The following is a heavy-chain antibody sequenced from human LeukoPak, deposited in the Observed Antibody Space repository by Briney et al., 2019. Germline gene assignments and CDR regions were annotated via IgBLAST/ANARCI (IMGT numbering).Heavy chain of an antibody. J-gene: IGHJ5*02. CDR1: GHTFTGYY. V-gene: IGHV1-2*06. D-gene: IGHD2-15*01. Sequence: ASVKVSCKAAGHTFTGYYMSWVRQAPGQGLEWMGRINPNSGGTNYAQKFQGRVTMTRDTSISTAYMELSRLRSDDTAVYYCARGYCSGGSCYSVENWFDPWGQGTLVTVSS. CDR2: INPNSGGT. CDR3: ARGYCSGGSCYSVENWFDP.